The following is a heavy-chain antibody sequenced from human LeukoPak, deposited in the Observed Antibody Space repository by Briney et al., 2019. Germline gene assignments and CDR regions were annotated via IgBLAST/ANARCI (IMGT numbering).Heavy chain of an antibody. CDR1: GYTFTGYY. Sequence: ASVKVSCKASGYTFTGYYMHWVRQAPGQGLEWMGWINPNSGGTNYAQKFQGRVPMTRDTSISTAYMELSRLRSDDTAVYYCARETIAARPPTDYWGQGTLVTVSS. CDR2: INPNSGGT. D-gene: IGHD6-6*01. J-gene: IGHJ4*02. V-gene: IGHV1-2*02. CDR3: ARETIAARPPTDY.